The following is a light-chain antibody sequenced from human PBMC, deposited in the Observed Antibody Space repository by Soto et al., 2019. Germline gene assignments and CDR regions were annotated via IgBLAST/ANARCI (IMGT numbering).Light chain of an antibody. CDR2: EFS. CDR3: CSYAGSSTVV. Sequence: QSALPQSASVSGSPGQSITISCTGTSGDVGSYHLVSGYQQHPGKAPKLMIYEFSKRPSGFSTRFSGSKSGNTASLTISGLQAEDESDYYCCSYAGSSTVVFGGGTKLTVL. J-gene: IGLJ2*01. V-gene: IGLV2-23*02. CDR1: SGDVGSYHL.